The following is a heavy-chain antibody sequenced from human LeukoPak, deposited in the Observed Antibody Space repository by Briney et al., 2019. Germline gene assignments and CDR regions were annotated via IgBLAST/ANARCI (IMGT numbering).Heavy chain of an antibody. CDR3: AREGGLGYCSNTACALDY. D-gene: IGHD2-2*01. CDR2: IYKGGNI. J-gene: IGHJ4*02. V-gene: IGHV3-66*01. CDR1: GFTVSSNY. Sequence: GGSLRLSCAASGFTVSSNYMTWVRQAPGKGLEWVSVIYKGGNIYYADSAKGRFTISRDSSKNTLYLQMNNLRVEDTAVYYCAREGGLGYCSNTACALDYWGQGILVTVSS.